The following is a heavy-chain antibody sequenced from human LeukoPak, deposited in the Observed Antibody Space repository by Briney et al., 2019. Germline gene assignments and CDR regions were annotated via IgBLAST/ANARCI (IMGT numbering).Heavy chain of an antibody. Sequence: ASVKVSCKASGYSFITYGISWVRQAPGQGLEWMGWISGYNGDTNYAQKFQGRVTMTRDMSTSTAYMELSSLRSEDTAVYYCARGITMVRGVIFYYYYYMDVWGKGTTVTISS. J-gene: IGHJ6*03. CDR1: GYSFITYG. CDR2: ISGYNGDT. D-gene: IGHD3-10*01. CDR3: ARGITMVRGVIFYYYYYMDV. V-gene: IGHV1-18*01.